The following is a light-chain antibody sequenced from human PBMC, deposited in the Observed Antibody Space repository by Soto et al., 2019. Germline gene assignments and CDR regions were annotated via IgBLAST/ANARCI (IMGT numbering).Light chain of an antibody. Sequence: VFSQSPGTLSLSPGERATLSCRASQSVSSNLAWYQQKPGQAPRLLIYGASVRATGIPDRFSGSGSGTDFTLTISRLEPEDFAVYYCQQYGSSPPITSGQGTRPEIK. V-gene: IGKV3-20*01. CDR2: GAS. CDR1: QSVSSN. J-gene: IGKJ5*01. CDR3: QQYGSSPPIT.